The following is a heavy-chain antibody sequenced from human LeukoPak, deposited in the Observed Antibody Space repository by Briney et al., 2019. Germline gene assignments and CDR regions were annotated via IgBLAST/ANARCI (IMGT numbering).Heavy chain of an antibody. CDR1: GYTFTGYY. CDR2: INPNSGGT. CDR3: AKAIGIRGELSDAFDI. Sequence: ASVKVSCKASGYTFTGYYMHWVRQAPGQGLEWMGWINPNSGGTNYAQKFQGRVTMTRDTSISTAYMELNSLRAEDTAVYYCAKAIGIRGELSDAFDIWGQGTTVTVSS. J-gene: IGHJ3*02. D-gene: IGHD1-26*01. V-gene: IGHV1-2*02.